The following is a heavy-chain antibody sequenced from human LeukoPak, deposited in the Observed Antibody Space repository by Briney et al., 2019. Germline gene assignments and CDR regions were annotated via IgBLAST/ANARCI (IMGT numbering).Heavy chain of an antibody. V-gene: IGHV3-23*01. J-gene: IGHJ4*02. CDR2: ISASGGGT. D-gene: IGHD5-12*01. CDR1: GFTLSSYA. Sequence: GGSLRLSCAASGFTLSSYATSWVRQAPGKGLERVSSISASGGGTYYADSVKGRFTISRDTSKNTLYLQMNSLRAEDTAVYYCAPLAATTDYWGQGTLVTVSS. CDR3: APLAATTDY.